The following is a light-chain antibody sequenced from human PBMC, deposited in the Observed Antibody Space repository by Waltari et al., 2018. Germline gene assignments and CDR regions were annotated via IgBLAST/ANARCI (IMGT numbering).Light chain of an antibody. CDR3: QSYDSSLRGFYV. Sequence: QSVLTQPPSLSRAPGPRVTISCTGGSPTIGADYGLPWYQQLPGTAPKLLIYDNTNRPSGVPARFSGSKSGTSASLAITGLQAEDEADYYCQSYDSSLRGFYVFGTGTKVTV. J-gene: IGLJ1*01. CDR2: DNT. CDR1: SPTIGADYG. V-gene: IGLV1-40*01.